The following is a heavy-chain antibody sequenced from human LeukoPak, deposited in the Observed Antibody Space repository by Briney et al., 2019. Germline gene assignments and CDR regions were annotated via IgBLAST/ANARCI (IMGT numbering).Heavy chain of an antibody. Sequence: PSETLSLTCTVSGGSISSSSYYWGWIRQPPGKGLEWIGSIYYSGSTYYNPSLKSRVTISVDTSKNQFSLKVTSVTAADTAFYYCARQTPEYYYDRSGSPDYWGQGTLVTVSS. CDR2: IYYSGST. V-gene: IGHV4-39*01. CDR3: ARQTPEYYYDRSGSPDY. CDR1: GGSISSSSYY. J-gene: IGHJ4*02. D-gene: IGHD3-22*01.